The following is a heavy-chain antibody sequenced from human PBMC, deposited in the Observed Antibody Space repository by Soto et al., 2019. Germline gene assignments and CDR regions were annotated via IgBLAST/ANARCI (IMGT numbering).Heavy chain of an antibody. D-gene: IGHD6-6*01. CDR2: ISGTGGST. V-gene: IGHV3-23*01. J-gene: IGHJ4*02. CDR3: AKNWDTTSSSSSH. Sequence: EVQLLESGGGLVQPGGSLRLSCAASGFTFSTYAMSWVRQAPGKGLEWVSAISGTGGSTYYADSVKGRFTISRDNSNNTLYLQMNSRRAEDTAVYYCAKNWDTTSSSSSHWGQGTLVTVSS. CDR1: GFTFSTYA.